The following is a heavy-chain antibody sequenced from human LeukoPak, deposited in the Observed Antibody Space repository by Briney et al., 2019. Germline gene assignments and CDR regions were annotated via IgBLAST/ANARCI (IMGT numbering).Heavy chain of an antibody. D-gene: IGHD4-17*01. CDR2: IYYNGST. Sequence: SETLSLTCTVSGDSINSHYWSWIRQPPGKGLEWVGHIYYNGSTSYNPSLKSRVTISLDTSKNQFSLKLTSVTSADTAVYYCAREYGDGQFDSWGQGTLVTVSA. J-gene: IGHJ4*02. CDR3: AREYGDGQFDS. CDR1: GDSINSHY. V-gene: IGHV4-59*11.